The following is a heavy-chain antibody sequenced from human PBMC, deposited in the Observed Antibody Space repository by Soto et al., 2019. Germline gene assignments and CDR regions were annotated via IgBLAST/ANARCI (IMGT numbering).Heavy chain of an antibody. V-gene: IGHV5-10-1*01. Sequence: GESLKISCKGSGYSFTSYWISWVRQMPGKGLEWMGRIDPSDSYTNYSPSFQGHVTISADKSISTAYLQWSSLKASDTAMYYCARHERMVRGVITFNYWGQGTLVTVSS. CDR3: ARHERMVRGVITFNY. D-gene: IGHD3-10*01. J-gene: IGHJ4*02. CDR2: IDPSDSYT. CDR1: GYSFTSYW.